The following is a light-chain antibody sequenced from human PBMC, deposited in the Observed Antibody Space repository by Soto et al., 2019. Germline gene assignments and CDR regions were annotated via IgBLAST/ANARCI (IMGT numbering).Light chain of an antibody. CDR3: QQCSCPPIT. Sequence: TKRSNSPSTLPASVEDRVAITCRASKSISSYLNWYQQKPGKAPKLLIYAASSLQSGVPSRFSGSGSGTDFTLTISSLQPEDFAPYYCQQCSCPPITSGGGTKVDIK. CDR2: AAS. J-gene: IGKJ4*01. V-gene: IGKV1-39*01. CDR1: KSISSY.